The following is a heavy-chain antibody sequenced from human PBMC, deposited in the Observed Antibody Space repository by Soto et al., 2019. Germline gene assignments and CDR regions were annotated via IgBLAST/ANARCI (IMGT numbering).Heavy chain of an antibody. CDR3: ARHRRPGTYYYGMDV. J-gene: IGHJ6*02. Sequence: PGESLKISCKGSGYSFTSYWISWVRQMPGKGLEWMGRIDPSDSYTNYSPSFQGHVTISADKSISTAYLQWSSLKASDTAMYYCARHRRPGTYYYGMDVWGQGTTVTVSS. CDR1: GYSFTSYW. CDR2: IDPSDSYT. V-gene: IGHV5-10-1*01. D-gene: IGHD1-26*01.